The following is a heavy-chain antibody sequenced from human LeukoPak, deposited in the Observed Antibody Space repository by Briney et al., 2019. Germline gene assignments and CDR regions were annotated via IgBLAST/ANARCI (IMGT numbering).Heavy chain of an antibody. J-gene: IGHJ5*02. CDR2: IYYSGST. D-gene: IGHD6-13*01. CDR3: APTGVYSRSWHNNWFDP. CDR1: GASISSSSYY. Sequence: SETLSLTCTVSGASISSSSYYWGWIRQPPGKGLEWIGSIYYSGSTYYNPSLKSRVTVSVDTSKNQFSLKLSSVTAADTAVYYCAPTGVYSRSWHNNWFDPWGQGTLVTVSS. V-gene: IGHV4-39*07.